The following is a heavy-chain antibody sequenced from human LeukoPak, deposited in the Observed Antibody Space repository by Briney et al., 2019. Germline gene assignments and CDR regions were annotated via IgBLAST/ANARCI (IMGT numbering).Heavy chain of an antibody. CDR2: ISGSGGST. D-gene: IGHD5-24*01. J-gene: IGHJ4*02. V-gene: IGHV3-23*01. Sequence: RPGGSLRLSCAASGFTFSNYVLGWVRQALGKGLQWVSAISGSGGSTYYADSVKGRFTISRDNSGNTLYLQMNSLRAEDTAIYYCKMGDGSPPLGQWGQGTLVTVSS. CDR3: KMGDGSPPLGQ. CDR1: GFTFSNYV.